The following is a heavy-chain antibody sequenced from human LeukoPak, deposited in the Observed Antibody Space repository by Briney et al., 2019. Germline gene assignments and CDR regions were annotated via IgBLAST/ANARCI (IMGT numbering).Heavy chain of an antibody. CDR3: ARDQEGFDY. CDR1: GSTFTSNY. Sequence: ASVKVSCKSSGSTFTSNYIHWVRHAPGQGLEWMGVIYPRDGSTSNAQKFQGRVTVTRDTSTSTVHMELSGLRSEDTAVYYCARDQEGFDYWGQGTVVTVSS. CDR2: IYPRDGST. J-gene: IGHJ4*02. V-gene: IGHV1-46*01.